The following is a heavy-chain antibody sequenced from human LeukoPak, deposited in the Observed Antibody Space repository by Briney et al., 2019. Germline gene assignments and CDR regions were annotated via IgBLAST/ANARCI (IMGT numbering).Heavy chain of an antibody. Sequence: GGSLRLSCAASGFTSSSYWMYWVRQAPGKGLVWVSRINSDGSSTTYADSVKGRFAISRDNAKNTLFLQMNSLSPEDTAVYYCARDRSIEDAFDIWGQGTMVTVSS. CDR1: GFTSSSYW. J-gene: IGHJ3*02. D-gene: IGHD3-3*02. V-gene: IGHV3-74*03. CDR3: ARDRSIEDAFDI. CDR2: INSDGSST.